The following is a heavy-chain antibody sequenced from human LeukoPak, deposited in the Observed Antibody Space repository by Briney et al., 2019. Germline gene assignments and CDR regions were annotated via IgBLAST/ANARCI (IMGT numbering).Heavy chain of an antibody. CDR3: AREGRDGYKDP. CDR2: IYYSGST. J-gene: IGHJ5*02. V-gene: IGHV4-39*07. Sequence: VKPSETLSLTCTVSGCSISSSSYYWGWIRQPPGKGLEWIGSIYYSGSTYYNPSLKSRVTISVDTSKNQFSLKLSSVTAADTAVYYCAREGRDGYKDPWGQGTLVTVSS. CDR1: GCSISSSSYY. D-gene: IGHD5-24*01.